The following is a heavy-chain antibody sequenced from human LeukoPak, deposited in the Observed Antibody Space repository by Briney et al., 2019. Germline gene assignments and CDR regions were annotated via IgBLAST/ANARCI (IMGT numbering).Heavy chain of an antibody. Sequence: GGSLRLSCAATGFNLRKHWMSWVRQSIGKGLECVANIQEDGNEMHYVDSVKGRFAISRDNARNSLYLQMNNLRVEETAIYYCARDYAGGWIDYWGKGIMVTVSS. J-gene: IGHJ4*02. CDR2: IQEDGNEM. V-gene: IGHV3-7*01. CDR3: ARDYAGGWIDY. D-gene: IGHD3-10*02. CDR1: GFNLRKHW.